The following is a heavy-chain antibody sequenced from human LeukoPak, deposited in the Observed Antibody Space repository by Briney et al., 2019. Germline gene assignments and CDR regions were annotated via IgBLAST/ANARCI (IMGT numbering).Heavy chain of an antibody. CDR2: IDPSDSYT. CDR3: ARQRDYGDQRAYYYGMDV. V-gene: IGHV5-10-1*01. Sequence: GESLKVSCKGSGYSFTSYWISWVRQLPGKGLEWIGRIDPSDSYTNYSPSFQGHVTISADKSISTAYLQWSSLKASDTAMYYCARQRDYGDQRAYYYGMDVWGKGTTVTVSS. J-gene: IGHJ6*04. CDR1: GYSFTSYW. D-gene: IGHD4-17*01.